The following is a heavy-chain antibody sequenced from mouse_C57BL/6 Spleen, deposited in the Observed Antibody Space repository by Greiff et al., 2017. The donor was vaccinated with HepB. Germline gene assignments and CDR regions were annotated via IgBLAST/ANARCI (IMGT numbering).Heavy chain of an antibody. CDR1: GFSFNTYA. V-gene: IGHV10-1*01. Sequence: EVNVVESGGGLVQPKGSLKLSCAASGFSFNTYAMNWVRQAPGKGLEWVARIRSKSNNYATYYADSVKDRFTISRDDSESMLYLQMNNLKTEDTAMYYCVSSGSWFAYWGQGTLVTVSA. J-gene: IGHJ3*01. CDR2: IRSKSNNYAT. D-gene: IGHD4-1*01. CDR3: VSSGSWFAY.